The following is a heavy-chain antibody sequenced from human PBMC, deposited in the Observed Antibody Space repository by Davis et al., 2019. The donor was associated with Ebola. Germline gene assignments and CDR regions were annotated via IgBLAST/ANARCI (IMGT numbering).Heavy chain of an antibody. CDR2: ISGSSGST. D-gene: IGHD3-3*01. J-gene: IGHJ4*02. Sequence: GESLKISCAASGFTFSSYAMSWVRQAPGKGLEWVSAISGSSGSTYYADSVKGRFTISRDNSKNTLYLQMNSLRDEDTAVYYCARVGYYDFWSGEFDYWGQGTLVTVSS. CDR3: ARVGYYDFWSGEFDY. V-gene: IGHV3-23*01. CDR1: GFTFSSYA.